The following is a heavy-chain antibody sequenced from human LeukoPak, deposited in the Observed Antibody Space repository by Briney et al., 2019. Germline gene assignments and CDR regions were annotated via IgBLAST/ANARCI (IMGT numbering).Heavy chain of an antibody. Sequence: GGSLRLSCAASGFFFGDFGMNWVRQSPGKGLEWVSSISPGSDTYYADSMKGRFTISRDNAHNSLYLQMDNLRVEDTAVYYCTRGPPYGSRSDYFDYWGPGILVTVSS. V-gene: IGHV3-69-1*01. CDR1: GFFFGDFG. CDR3: TRGPPYGSRSDYFDY. J-gene: IGHJ4*02. D-gene: IGHD3-10*01. CDR2: ISPGSDT.